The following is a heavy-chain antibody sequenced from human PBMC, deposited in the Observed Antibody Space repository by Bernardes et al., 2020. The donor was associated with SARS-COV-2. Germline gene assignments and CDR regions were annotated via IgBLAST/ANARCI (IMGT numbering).Heavy chain of an antibody. Sequence: SGNTLWKPTQTLTLTCPFSGFSLSHNGMSVTWIRQPPGKALEWLARIDWDDDKYYSTSLKTRLTISKDTSKNQVVLRMTNMDPVDTATYYCAREDQRSHRGIMDVWGQGTTVTVSS. CDR3: AREDQRSHRGIMDV. CDR1: GFSLSHNGMS. V-gene: IGHV2-70*11. CDR2: IDWDDDK. J-gene: IGHJ6*02. D-gene: IGHD3-16*01.